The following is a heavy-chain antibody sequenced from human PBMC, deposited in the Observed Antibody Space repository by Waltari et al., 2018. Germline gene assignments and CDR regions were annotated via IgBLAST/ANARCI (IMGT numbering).Heavy chain of an antibody. CDR2: IIPIFGTA. J-gene: IGHJ4*02. CDR1: GGTFSSYA. Sequence: QVQLVQSGAEVKKPGSSVKVSCKASGGTFSSYAISWVRQAPGQGLEWMGGIIPIFGTANYATKFQGRVTITADESTSTDYKELSSLRTEDTAVYYCARSYIAAAAPGFDYWGQGTLVTVSS. D-gene: IGHD6-13*01. CDR3: ARSYIAAAAPGFDY. V-gene: IGHV1-69*01.